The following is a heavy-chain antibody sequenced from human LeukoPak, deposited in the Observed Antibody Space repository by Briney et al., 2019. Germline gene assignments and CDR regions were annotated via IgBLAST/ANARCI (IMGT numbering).Heavy chain of an antibody. Sequence: GGSLKLSCVASAFIFSNCWMSWVRQTPGRGLEWVANINEDGGEKHYADSVKGRFAITRDNAKNSLYLQINSLRDEDTAVYYCAAERRGSRYDDGNEAFDRWGQGTLVAVSS. D-gene: IGHD4-17*01. CDR1: AFIFSNCW. J-gene: IGHJ5*02. V-gene: IGHV3-7*01. CDR3: AAERRGSRYDDGNEAFDR. CDR2: INEDGGEK.